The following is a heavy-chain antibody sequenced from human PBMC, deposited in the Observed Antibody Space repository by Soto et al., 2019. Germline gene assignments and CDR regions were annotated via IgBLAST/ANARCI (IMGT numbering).Heavy chain of an antibody. Sequence: ASVKVSCKASGFNFRTTAVQWVRQARGQRLEWIGWIVVGSGNTNYAQNFQERVTITRDMSTSTAYLDVSRLRSEDTAVYYCAADPYYYDSSDYYSFDQWGQGTLVTVSS. D-gene: IGHD3-22*01. CDR3: AADPYYYDSSDYYSFDQ. CDR1: GFNFRTTA. V-gene: IGHV1-58*01. CDR2: IVVGSGNT. J-gene: IGHJ4*02.